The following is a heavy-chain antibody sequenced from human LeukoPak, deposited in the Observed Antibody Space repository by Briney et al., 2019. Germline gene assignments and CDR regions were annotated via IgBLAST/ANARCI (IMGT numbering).Heavy chain of an antibody. J-gene: IGHJ4*02. D-gene: IGHD3-3*01. CDR3: ARGVPYDSWSGPHYSDY. CDR1: RFTLSTYW. CDR2: IKQDGSQE. V-gene: IGHV3-7*01. Sequence: PAGGSLRLSCAASRFTLSTYWMSWVRQAPGKGLEWVAHIKQDGSQEYYVDSVKGRFTISRDSAKNSLYLQMNSLRAEDTAVYYCARGVPYDSWSGPHYSDYWGQGTLVTVSS.